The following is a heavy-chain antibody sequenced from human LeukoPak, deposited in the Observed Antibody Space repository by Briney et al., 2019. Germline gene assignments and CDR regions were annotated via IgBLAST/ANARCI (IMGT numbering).Heavy chain of an antibody. CDR1: GFSFSEYW. D-gene: IGHD4-17*01. Sequence: GGSLRLSCEGSGFSFSEYWMSWVRQAPGKGLEWVASVKQGGREKYYVDSVKGRFDISRDDAKNSIYLQMDSLRVEDTAIYYCARDSVGDLLDYWGQGTPVTVSS. CDR3: ARDSVGDLLDY. CDR2: VKQGGREK. V-gene: IGHV3-7*01. J-gene: IGHJ4*02.